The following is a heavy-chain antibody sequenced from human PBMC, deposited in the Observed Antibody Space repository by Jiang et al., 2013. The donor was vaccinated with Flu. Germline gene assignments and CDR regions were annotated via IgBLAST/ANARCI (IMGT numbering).Heavy chain of an antibody. J-gene: IGHJ4*02. V-gene: IGHV4-59*01. CDR2: IYYSGST. Sequence: GLVKPSETLSLTCTVSGGSISSYYWSWIRQPPGKGLEWIGYIYYSGSTNYNPSLKSRVTISVDTSKNQFSLKLSSVTAADTAVYYCARGASYYYDSSGYYVTPLDYWGQGTLVTVSS. CDR1: GGSISSYY. D-gene: IGHD3-22*01. CDR3: ARGASYYYDSSGYYVTPLDY.